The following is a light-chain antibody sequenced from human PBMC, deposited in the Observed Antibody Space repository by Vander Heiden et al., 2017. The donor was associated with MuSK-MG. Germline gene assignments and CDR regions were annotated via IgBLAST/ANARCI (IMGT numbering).Light chain of an antibody. Sequence: DIQMTQSPSTLSASVGDRVTITCRASQSLNNWLAWYQQKPGKAPKLLIYDASSLQSGVPSRFSGSGSGTAFTLTISSLQPDDFATYYYQQYNSNLLSFGGGTRVEIK. CDR2: DAS. CDR3: QQYNSNLLS. CDR1: QSLNNW. J-gene: IGKJ4*01. V-gene: IGKV1-5*01.